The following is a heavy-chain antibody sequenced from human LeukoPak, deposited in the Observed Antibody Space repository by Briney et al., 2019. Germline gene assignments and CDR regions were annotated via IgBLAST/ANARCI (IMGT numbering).Heavy chain of an antibody. J-gene: IGHJ4*02. V-gene: IGHV4-59*02. D-gene: IGHD5-18*01. Sequence: GSLRLSCAASGFTVSSNYMSWVRQPPGKGLEWIGSIYYSGSTYYNPSLKSRVTISVDTSKSQFSLKLTSVTAADTAVYYCARSPTKRVTEDYWGQGTLVTVSS. CDR1: GFTVSSNY. CDR2: IYYSGST. CDR3: ARSPTKRVTEDY.